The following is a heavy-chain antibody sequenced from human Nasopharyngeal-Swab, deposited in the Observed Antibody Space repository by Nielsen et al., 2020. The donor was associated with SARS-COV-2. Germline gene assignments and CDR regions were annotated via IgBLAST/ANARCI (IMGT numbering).Heavy chain of an antibody. J-gene: IGHJ4*02. CDR3: AKGRYVGCCSGASVLTDY. CDR1: GFTFSSDA. CDR2: ISGSGGST. V-gene: IGHV3-23*01. D-gene: IGHD6-19*01. Sequence: GRSLRLSCAASGFTFSSDAMSWVRQPPGKGLEWVSSISGSGGSTYYAHSVKGRFTISRDNTKNTLYLQMNSLRAEDTAVYYCAKGRYVGCCSGASVLTDYWGQGTLVTVSS.